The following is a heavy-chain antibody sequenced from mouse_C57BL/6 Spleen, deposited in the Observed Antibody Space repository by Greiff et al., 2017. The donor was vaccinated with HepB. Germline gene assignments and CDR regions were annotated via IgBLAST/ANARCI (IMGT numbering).Heavy chain of an antibody. Sequence: VQLQQSGAELVKPGASVKMSCKASGYTFTSYWITWVKPRPGQGLEWIGDIYPGSGSTNYNEKFKSKATLTVDTSSSTAYMQLSILTSEDSAVYYCARMNYGNYLNDAMDYWGQGTSVTVSS. V-gene: IGHV1-55*01. J-gene: IGHJ4*01. CDR1: GYTFTSYW. D-gene: IGHD2-1*01. CDR2: IYPGSGST. CDR3: ARMNYGNYLNDAMDY.